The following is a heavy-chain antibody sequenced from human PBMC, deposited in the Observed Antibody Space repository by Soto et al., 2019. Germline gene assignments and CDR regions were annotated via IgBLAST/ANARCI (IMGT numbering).Heavy chain of an antibody. CDR1: GFTFSNYA. D-gene: IGHD5-12*01. V-gene: IGHV3-23*01. J-gene: IGHJ4*02. CDR2: ITGSGGKT. Sequence: EVQLLESGGGLVQPGGSLRLSCAASGFTFSNYAMTWVRQAPGRGLEWVAAITGSGGKTYSTNSVKGRFTVSRDNSKNTLDLPTNHLRAADTDVYFCTKFALEWLITSFAYWGQGSVVAVSS. CDR3: TKFALEWLITSFAY.